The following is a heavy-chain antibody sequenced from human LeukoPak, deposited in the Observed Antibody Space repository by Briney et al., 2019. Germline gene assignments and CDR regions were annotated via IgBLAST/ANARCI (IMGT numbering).Heavy chain of an antibody. Sequence: ASVKVSCKASGYTFTSYYMHWVRQAPGQGLEWMGWINPNRGGTNYAQKFQGRVTMTRDTSISTAYMELIRLRSDDTAVYYCARGITMVRGVIITTFDYWGQGTLVSVSS. D-gene: IGHD3-10*01. CDR3: ARGITMVRGVIITTFDY. J-gene: IGHJ4*02. CDR2: INPNRGGT. V-gene: IGHV1-2*02. CDR1: GYTFTSYY.